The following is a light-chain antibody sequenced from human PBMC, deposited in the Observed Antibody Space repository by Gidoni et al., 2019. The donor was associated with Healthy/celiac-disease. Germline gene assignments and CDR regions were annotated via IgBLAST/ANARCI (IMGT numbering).Light chain of an antibody. J-gene: IGKJ4*01. CDR2: LGS. V-gene: IGKV2-28*01. Sequence: DIEMTQSPLSLPVTAGEPAAISCRSSQSLLQSNGYNYLDWYLQKPGQSPQLLIYLGSNRASGVPDRCSGSGSGTDFTLKISRVEAEDVGVYYCMQALQTFTFGGGTKVEIK. CDR3: MQALQTFT. CDR1: QSLLQSNGYNY.